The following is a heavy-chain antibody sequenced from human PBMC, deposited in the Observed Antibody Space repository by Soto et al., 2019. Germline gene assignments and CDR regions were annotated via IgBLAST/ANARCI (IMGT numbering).Heavy chain of an antibody. Sequence: SETLSLTCTVSGGSMSSYYWSWIRQSPGKGLEWIGYIYYSGSTNYNPSLKSRVAISLDTSKNQFSLMLSSVTAADTAVYYCARHVSLGYCTPTSCDLLSWFDAWGQGTQVTVSS. D-gene: IGHD2-2*01. V-gene: IGHV4-59*01. CDR1: GGSMSSYY. J-gene: IGHJ5*02. CDR3: ARHVSLGYCTPTSCDLLSWFDA. CDR2: IYYSGST.